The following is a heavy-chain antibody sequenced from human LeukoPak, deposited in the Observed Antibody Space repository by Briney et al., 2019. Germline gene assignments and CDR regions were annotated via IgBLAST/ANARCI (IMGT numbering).Heavy chain of an antibody. V-gene: IGHV3-13*01. CDR1: GFTFSSYD. CDR3: ARGRSAYSSSRYRYGYYYYGMDV. Sequence: GGSLRLSCAASGFTFSSYDMHWVRQATGKGLEWVSAIGTAGDTYYPGSVKGRFTISRENAKNSLYLQMNSLRAGDTAVYYCARGRSAYSSSRYRYGYYYYGMDVWGQGTTVTVSS. D-gene: IGHD6-13*01. CDR2: IGTAGDT. J-gene: IGHJ6*02.